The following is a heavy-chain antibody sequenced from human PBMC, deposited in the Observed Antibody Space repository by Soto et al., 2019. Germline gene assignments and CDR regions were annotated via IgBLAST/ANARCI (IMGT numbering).Heavy chain of an antibody. V-gene: IGHV3-30-3*01. Sequence: LRLSCAASGFTFSSYWMSRVRQAPGKGLEWVAVISYDGSDKYNANSVKGRFTISRDNSKNTLYLQMNSLRAEDTAVYYCARDTGPNGYNYYYFGMDVWGQGTTVTVSS. CDR3: ARDTGPNGYNYYYFGMDV. CDR2: ISYDGSDK. CDR1: GFTFSSYW. D-gene: IGHD5-18*01. J-gene: IGHJ6*02.